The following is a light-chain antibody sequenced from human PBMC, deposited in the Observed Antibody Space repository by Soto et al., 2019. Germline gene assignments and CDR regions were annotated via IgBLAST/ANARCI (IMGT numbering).Light chain of an antibody. CDR3: QSYDSSLSRRV. Sequence: QSVLTQPPSVSGAPGQKVTISCTGNSSNIGAVYDVHWYQQLPGTAPKLLIYDNNNRPSGVPDRFSGSKSGTSASLAITGLQAEDEADYYCQSYDSSLSRRVFGGGTKLTVL. CDR1: SSNIGAVYD. V-gene: IGLV1-40*01. CDR2: DNN. J-gene: IGLJ2*01.